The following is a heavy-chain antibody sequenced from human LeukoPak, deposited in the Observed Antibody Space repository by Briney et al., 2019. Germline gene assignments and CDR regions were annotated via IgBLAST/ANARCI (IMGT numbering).Heavy chain of an antibody. CDR3: ARKYYYGSGSYYPAQSYYFDY. CDR1: GGTFSSYA. CDR2: IIPIFGTA. V-gene: IGHV1-69*13. Sequence: GASVKVSCKASGGTFSSYAISWVRQAPGQGLEWMGGIIPIFGTANYAQKFQGRVTITADESTSTAYMELSSLRSEDTAVYYCARKYYYGSGSYYPAQSYYFDYWGQGTLVTVSS. J-gene: IGHJ4*02. D-gene: IGHD3-10*01.